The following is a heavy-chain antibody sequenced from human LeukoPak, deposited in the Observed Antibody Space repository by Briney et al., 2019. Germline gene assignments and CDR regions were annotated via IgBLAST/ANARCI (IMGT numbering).Heavy chain of an antibody. Sequence: PGGSLRLSCAASGFTVGTDHMSWVRQAPGKGLEWVAVSYSGGSRSYAESVKGRFTISRDNSQNTLYLQMNSLRAEDTAVYYCARVWELSFDYWGQGTLVTVSS. CDR1: GFTVGTDH. V-gene: IGHV3-53*01. J-gene: IGHJ4*02. CDR3: ARVWELSFDY. CDR2: SYSGGSR. D-gene: IGHD1-26*01.